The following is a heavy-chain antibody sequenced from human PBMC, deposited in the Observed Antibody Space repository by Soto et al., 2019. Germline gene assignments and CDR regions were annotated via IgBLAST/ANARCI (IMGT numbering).Heavy chain of an antibody. CDR1: GGSTSSYY. CDR2: IYYSGSP. CDR3: ARRDCSTTSCYQTNWFDP. J-gene: IGHJ5*02. Sequence: SETLSLTCTVSGGSTSSYYWTWIRQPPGKGLEWIGYIYYSGSPNYNPSLKSRVTISVDTSKNQFSLKLSSVTAADTAVYYCARRDCSTTSCYQTNWFDPWGQGTLVTVSS. V-gene: IGHV4-59*01. D-gene: IGHD2-2*01.